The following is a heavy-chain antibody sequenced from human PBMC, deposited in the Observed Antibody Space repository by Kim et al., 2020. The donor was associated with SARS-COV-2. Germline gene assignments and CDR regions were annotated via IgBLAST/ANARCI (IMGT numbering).Heavy chain of an antibody. J-gene: IGHJ4*02. D-gene: IGHD3-22*01. Sequence: YDADAGKGRFTISRDNSKNTLYLQMNSLRAEDTAVYYCAKTIDSSGYYDYWGQGTLITVSS. V-gene: IGHV3-23*01. CDR3: AKTIDSSGYYDY.